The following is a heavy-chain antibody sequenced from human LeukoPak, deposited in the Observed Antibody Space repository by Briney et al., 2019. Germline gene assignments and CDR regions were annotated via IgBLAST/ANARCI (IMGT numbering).Heavy chain of an antibody. CDR2: ISAYNGNT. V-gene: IGHV1-18*01. CDR3: ARPGYTTGWYDAFDL. Sequence: ASVKVSCKASDYTFTSYGISLVRQAPGQGLEWMGWISAYNGNTNYAQKLQGRVTMTRNTSISTAYMELTSLRSEDTAIYYCARPGYTTGWYDAFDLWGQGTMVTVSS. CDR1: DYTFTSYG. D-gene: IGHD6-19*01. J-gene: IGHJ3*01.